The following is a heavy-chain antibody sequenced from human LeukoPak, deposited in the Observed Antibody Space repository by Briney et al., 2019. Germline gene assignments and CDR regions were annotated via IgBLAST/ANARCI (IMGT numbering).Heavy chain of an antibody. J-gene: IGHJ4*02. V-gene: IGHV1-2*02. CDR1: GYTFIGYY. D-gene: IGHD3-10*01. CDR2: IIPHSGDT. CDR3: ARTKSLSGVDY. Sequence: ASVKVSCKASGYTFIGYYMHWVRQAPGQGLEWMGWIIPHSGDTNYAQNFQGRVTMTRDTSKNQFSLKLSSVTAADTAVYYCARTKSLSGVDYWGQGTLVTVSS.